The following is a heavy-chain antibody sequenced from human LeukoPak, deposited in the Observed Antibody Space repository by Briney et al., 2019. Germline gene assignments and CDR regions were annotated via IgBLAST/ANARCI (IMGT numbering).Heavy chain of an antibody. J-gene: IGHJ4*02. Sequence: SETLSLTCTVSGYSISSGYYWGWIRQPPGKGLEWIGSIHHSGSTYYNPSLKSRVTISVDTSKNQFSLKLSSVTAADTAVYYCARALVGAHGRDYWGQGTLVTVSS. CDR2: IHHSGST. CDR3: ARALVGAHGRDY. CDR1: GYSISSGYY. D-gene: IGHD1-26*01. V-gene: IGHV4-38-2*02.